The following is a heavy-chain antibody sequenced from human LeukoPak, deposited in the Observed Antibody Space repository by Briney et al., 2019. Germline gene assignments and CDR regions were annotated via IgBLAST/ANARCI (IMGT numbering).Heavy chain of an antibody. J-gene: IGHJ3*02. CDR1: GGSFSGYY. V-gene: IGHV4-34*01. CDR2: INHSGST. CDR3: ARYWGSFDAFDI. Sequence: SETLSLTCAVYGGSFSGYYWSWIRQPPGKGLEWLGEINHSGSTNYNPSLKSRVTISVDTSKNQFSLKLSSVTAADTAVYYCARYWGSFDAFDIWGQGTMVTVSS. D-gene: IGHD2-8*02.